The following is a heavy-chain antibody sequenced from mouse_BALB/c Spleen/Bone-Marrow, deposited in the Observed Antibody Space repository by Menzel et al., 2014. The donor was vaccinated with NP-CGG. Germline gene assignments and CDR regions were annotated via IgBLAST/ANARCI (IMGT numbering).Heavy chain of an antibody. D-gene: IGHD2-3*01. CDR3: TRDLYDGYYYYAMDY. J-gene: IGHJ4*01. V-gene: IGHV5-6-4*01. CDR1: GFTFSSYT. CDR2: ISSGGSYT. Sequence: VKLVESGGGLVKPGGSLKLSCVASGFTFSSYTMSWVRQTPEKRLEWVATISSGGSYTYYPDSVKGRFTISRDNAKNTLYLQMSSLKSEDTAMYYCTRDLYDGYYYYAMDYWGQGTSVTVSS.